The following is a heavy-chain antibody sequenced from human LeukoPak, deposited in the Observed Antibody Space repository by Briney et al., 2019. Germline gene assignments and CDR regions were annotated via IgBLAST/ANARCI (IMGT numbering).Heavy chain of an antibody. V-gene: IGHV4-38-2*02. CDR2: IHHSGRT. J-gene: IGHJ3*02. CDR1: GYSISSDYY. D-gene: IGHD6-19*01. CDR3: ARPKAGYSSTDAFDI. Sequence: SETLSLTCTVSGYSISSDYYWGWIRQPPGKGLEWIGSIHHSGRTYYNPSLKSRATMSVDTSKNQVSLKVRSVTAADTAVYYCARPKAGYSSTDAFDIWGQGTMVTVSS.